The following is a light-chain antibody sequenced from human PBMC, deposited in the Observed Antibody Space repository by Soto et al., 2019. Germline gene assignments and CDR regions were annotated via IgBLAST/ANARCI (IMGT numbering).Light chain of an antibody. V-gene: IGKV3D-20*02. J-gene: IGKJ2*02. Sequence: EIVLTQSPGTLSLSPGERATLSCRASQSVRSNYLAWYQQRPGQAPRLLIYDAYTRATGVGARFTGSGSATDFSLTITSLEPEDFAVYYCQQRGKWPSTFGPGTKVDIK. CDR1: QSVRSNY. CDR3: QQRGKWPST. CDR2: DAY.